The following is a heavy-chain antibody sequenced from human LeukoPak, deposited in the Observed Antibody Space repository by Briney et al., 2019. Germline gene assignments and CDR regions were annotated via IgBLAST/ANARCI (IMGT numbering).Heavy chain of an antibody. CDR1: GFTFGDYA. CDR3: ARPLPGYNRPLDS. D-gene: IGHD6-13*01. V-gene: IGHV4-34*01. CDR2: IYQSGST. J-gene: IGHJ4*02. Sequence: LRLSCTASGFTFGDYAMSWFRQAPGKGLERIGEIYQSGSTYYNVSLKSRVSISIDTSKNQFSLKLTSMTAADTAVYYCARPLPGYNRPLDSWGQGTLVTVSS.